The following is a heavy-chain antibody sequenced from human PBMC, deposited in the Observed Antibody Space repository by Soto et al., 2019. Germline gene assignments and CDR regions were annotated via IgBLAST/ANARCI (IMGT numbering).Heavy chain of an antibody. D-gene: IGHD6-19*01. Sequence: GGSLRLSCAASGFTFSSYAMHWVRQAPGKGLEWVAVISYDGSNKYYADSVKGRFTISRDNSKNTLYLQMNSLRAEDTAVYYCAREGPVAGTKSPNWFDPWGQGT. CDR3: AREGPVAGTKSPNWFDP. CDR2: ISYDGSNK. J-gene: IGHJ5*02. CDR1: GFTFSSYA. V-gene: IGHV3-30-3*01.